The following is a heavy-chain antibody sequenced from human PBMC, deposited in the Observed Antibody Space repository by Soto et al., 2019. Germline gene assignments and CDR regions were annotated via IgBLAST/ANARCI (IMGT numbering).Heavy chain of an antibody. Sequence: EVQLLESGGGLVQPGGSLRLSCAVSGFSFSTYGVTWVRQAPGKGLEWVSDVSGGSGTTHYADSVKGRFTITGDTSKNTVYLQMNSLRVEDTAVYYCAKWNGYGDHWGQGTLVTVSS. D-gene: IGHD1-1*01. J-gene: IGHJ4*02. CDR3: AKWNGYGDH. CDR2: VSGGSGTT. CDR1: GFSFSTYG. V-gene: IGHV3-23*01.